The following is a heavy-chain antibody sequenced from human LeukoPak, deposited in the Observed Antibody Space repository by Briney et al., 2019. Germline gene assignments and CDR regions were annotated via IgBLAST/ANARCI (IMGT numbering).Heavy chain of an antibody. CDR3: ARPSEDGYNGAEYFQH. J-gene: IGHJ1*01. CDR2: IYPGDSDT. V-gene: IGHV5-51*01. Sequence: GESLKISCKGSGYSFTSYWIGWVRQMPGKGLEWMGIIYPGDSDTRYSPSFQGQVTISADKSISTAYLQWSSLKASDTAMYYCARPSEDGYNGAEYFQHWGQGTLVTVSS. CDR1: GYSFTSYW. D-gene: IGHD5-24*01.